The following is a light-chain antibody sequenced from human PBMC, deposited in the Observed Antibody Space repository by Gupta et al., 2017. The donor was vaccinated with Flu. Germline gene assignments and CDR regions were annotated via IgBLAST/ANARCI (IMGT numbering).Light chain of an antibody. CDR1: SSDVGGYKS. Sequence: ITISCTGTSSDVGGYKSVSWYQQHPGKAPKLMIYEVSNRPSGVSNRFSGSKSGNAASLTISGLQAEDEADYYCSSYTSSSNTRVFGTGTQVTVL. CDR3: SSYTSSSNTRV. V-gene: IGLV2-14*01. J-gene: IGLJ1*01. CDR2: EVS.